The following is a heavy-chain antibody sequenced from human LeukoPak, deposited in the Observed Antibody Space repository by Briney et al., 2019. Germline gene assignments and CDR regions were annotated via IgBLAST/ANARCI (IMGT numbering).Heavy chain of an antibody. D-gene: IGHD6-19*01. CDR1: GFTFSSYW. V-gene: IGHV3-7*01. Sequence: AGGSLRLSCAASGFTFSSYWMSWVRQAPGKGLEWVANIKQDGSEKYYVDSVKGRFTISRDNAKNSLYLQMNSLRADDTAVYYCARDRDSSGWYEGFDYWGQGTLVTVSS. CDR2: IKQDGSEK. CDR3: ARDRDSSGWYEGFDY. J-gene: IGHJ4*02.